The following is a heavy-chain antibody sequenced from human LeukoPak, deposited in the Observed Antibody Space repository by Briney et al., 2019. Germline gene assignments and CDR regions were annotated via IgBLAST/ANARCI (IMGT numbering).Heavy chain of an antibody. V-gene: IGHV3-23*01. CDR1: GFTFDSYA. J-gene: IGHJ6*03. D-gene: IGHD2-2*01. CDR3: AKYGVDCSSTSCYPLYYMDV. Sequence: PGGSLSLSCAASGFTFDSYAMTWVRQAPGKGLEWVSSISGGGGITNYAASVKGRFTISRDNSKYTLFLQMNSLRAEDTAVYYCAKYGVDCSSTSCYPLYYMDVWGKGTTVTVSS. CDR2: ISGGGGIT.